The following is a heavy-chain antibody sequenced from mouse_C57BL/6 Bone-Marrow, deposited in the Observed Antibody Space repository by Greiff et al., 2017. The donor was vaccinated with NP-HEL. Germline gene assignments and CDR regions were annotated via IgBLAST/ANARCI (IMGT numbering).Heavy chain of an antibody. CDR2: IYPGDGDT. J-gene: IGHJ1*03. CDR1: GYAFSSYW. D-gene: IGHD2-3*01. CDR3: ARRPRWLLLYFDV. Sequence: VKLQQSGAELVKPGASVKISCKASGYAFSSYWMNWVKQRPGKGLEWIGQIYPGDGDTNYNGKFKGKATLTADKSSSTAYMQLSSLTSEDSAVYFCARRPRWLLLYFDVWGTGTTVTVSS. V-gene: IGHV1-80*01.